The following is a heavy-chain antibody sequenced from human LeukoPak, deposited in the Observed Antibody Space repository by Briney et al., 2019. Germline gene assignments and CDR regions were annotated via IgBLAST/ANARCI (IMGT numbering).Heavy chain of an antibody. Sequence: GRSLRLSCAASGFTFSSYGMHWVRQAPGKGLEGVAVISYDGSNKYYADSVKGRFTISRDNSKNTLYLQMNSLRAEDTAVYYCAKWGGYDPKLYYYYGMDVWGQGTTVTVSS. V-gene: IGHV3-30*18. CDR2: ISYDGSNK. CDR1: GFTFSSYG. CDR3: AKWGGYDPKLYYYYGMDV. J-gene: IGHJ6*02. D-gene: IGHD5-12*01.